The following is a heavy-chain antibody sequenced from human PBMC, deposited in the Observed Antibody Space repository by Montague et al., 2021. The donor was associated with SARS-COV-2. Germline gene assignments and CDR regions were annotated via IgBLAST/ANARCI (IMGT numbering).Heavy chain of an antibody. CDR3: ARVDSSGPGEY. D-gene: IGHD3-22*01. Sequence: SETLSLTCTVSGGPPNNYFWSWIRQPPGKGLEWVGYISDSGSTKYNPSLQSRVTISVDTARNQFSLKLLSMTAADTAFYYCARVDSSGPGEYWGQGILVSVSS. CDR1: GGPPNNYF. V-gene: IGHV4-59*08. J-gene: IGHJ4*02. CDR2: ISDSGST.